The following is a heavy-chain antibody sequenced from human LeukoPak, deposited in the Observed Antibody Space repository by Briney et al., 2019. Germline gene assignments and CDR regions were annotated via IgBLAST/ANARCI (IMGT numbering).Heavy chain of an antibody. D-gene: IGHD6-19*01. V-gene: IGHV3-7*01. CDR2: IKQDGSEK. J-gene: IGHJ4*02. Sequence: GGSLRLSCAASGFTFSTFWVNWVRQTPGKGLEWVANIKQDGSEKYYVDSVKCRFTISRDNAKNSLYLQMNSLRDEDTAVYYCARSSGWIIDFWGQGTLVTVSS. CDR3: ARSSGWIIDF. CDR1: GFTFSTFW.